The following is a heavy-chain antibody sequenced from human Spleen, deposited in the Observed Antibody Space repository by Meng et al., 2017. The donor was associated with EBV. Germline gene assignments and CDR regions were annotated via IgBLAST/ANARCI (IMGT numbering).Heavy chain of an antibody. CDR1: GFALSTSGGG. D-gene: IGHD6-19*01. V-gene: IGHV2-5*02. Sequence: QITLKEPCPTLWKPTQTRPLTCTFSGFALSTSGGGVGWIRQPLGKALEWLALIYWDDDKRYSPSLKSRLTITKDTSKNQVVLTLTNVDPVDTATYYCAHRLWDTSGWYGGHFDFWGQGTLVTVSS. CDR3: AHRLWDTSGWYGGHFDF. CDR2: IYWDDDK. J-gene: IGHJ4*02.